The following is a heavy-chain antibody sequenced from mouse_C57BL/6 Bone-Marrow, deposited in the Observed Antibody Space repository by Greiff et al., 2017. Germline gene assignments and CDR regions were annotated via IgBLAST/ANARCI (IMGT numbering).Heavy chain of an antibody. Sequence: EVMLVESGGGLVQPGGSLKLSCAASGFTFSDYGMAWVRQAPGKGLEWVALLSNFAYSIYYEDNVTGRFTISRENAKNTLYLEMSSLRSEDTAMYYCARPSTYYYAMDYWGQGTSVTVSS. V-gene: IGHV5-15*01. CDR3: ARPSTYYYAMDY. CDR2: LSNFAYSI. J-gene: IGHJ4*01. CDR1: GFTFSDYG.